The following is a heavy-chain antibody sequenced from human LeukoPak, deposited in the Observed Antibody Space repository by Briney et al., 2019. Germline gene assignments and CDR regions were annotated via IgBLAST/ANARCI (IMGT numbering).Heavy chain of an antibody. V-gene: IGHV4-34*01. Sequence: PSETLSLTCAVYGGSFSGYYWSWIRQPPGKGLEWIGEINHSGSTNYNPSLKSRVTISVDTSKNQFSLKLSSVTAADMAVYYCARAGIIAAAGFAPYYYYYGMDVWGQGTTVTVSS. CDR3: ARAGIIAAAGFAPYYYYYGMDV. D-gene: IGHD6-13*01. J-gene: IGHJ6*02. CDR1: GGSFSGYY. CDR2: INHSGST.